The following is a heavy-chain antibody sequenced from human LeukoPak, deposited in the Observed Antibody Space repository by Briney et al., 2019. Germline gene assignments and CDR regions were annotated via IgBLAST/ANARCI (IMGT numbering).Heavy chain of an antibody. J-gene: IGHJ4*02. CDR2: ITSSGSIM. CDR1: GFTFSSYE. V-gene: IGHV3-48*03. D-gene: IGHD4-17*01. Sequence: GGSLRLSCAASGFTFSSYEMNWVRQAPGKGLEWVSYITSSGSIMYYPDSVKGRFTISRDNAKNSLYLQMNSLRAEDTAVYYCAREGDYGDSDYWGQGTLVTVSS. CDR3: AREGDYGDSDY.